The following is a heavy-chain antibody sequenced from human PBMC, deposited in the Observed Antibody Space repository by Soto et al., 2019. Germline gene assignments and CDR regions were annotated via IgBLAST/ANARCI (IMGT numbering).Heavy chain of an antibody. V-gene: IGHV1-69*01. J-gene: IGHJ6*02. Sequence: QVQLVQSGAEVKKPGSSVKVSCKASGGTFSSYAISWVRQAPGQGLEWMGGIIPIFGTANYAQKFQGRVTITADDSTRTDYMELSSLRSEDTAVYYCASVYSGSYMAGVWGQGTTVTVSS. CDR2: IIPIFGTA. CDR3: ASVYSGSYMAGV. D-gene: IGHD1-26*01. CDR1: GGTFSSYA.